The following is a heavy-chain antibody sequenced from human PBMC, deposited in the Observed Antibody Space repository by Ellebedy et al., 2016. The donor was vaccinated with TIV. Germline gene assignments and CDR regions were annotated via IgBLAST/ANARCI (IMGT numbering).Heavy chain of an antibody. D-gene: IGHD3-10*01. CDR3: ASHMVRESTWFDP. Sequence: MPSETLSLTCTVSGGSISSSSYYWGWIRQPPGKGLEWIGSIYYSGSTYYNPSLKSRVTISVDTSKNQFSLKLSSVTAPDTAVYYCASHMVRESTWFDPWGQGTLVTVSS. V-gene: IGHV4-39*01. CDR2: IYYSGST. J-gene: IGHJ5*02. CDR1: GGSISSSSYY.